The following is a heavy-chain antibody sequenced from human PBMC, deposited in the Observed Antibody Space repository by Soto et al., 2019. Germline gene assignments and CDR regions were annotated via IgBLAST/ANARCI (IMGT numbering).Heavy chain of an antibody. CDR1: GFTFSYG. J-gene: IGHJ4*02. Sequence: VQLLESGGGLIQPGGSLRLSCAASGFTFSYGIHWLRQAPGKGLEWVVYISYDSSNKFYGDSVKGRFTIPRDNSKNTQFLQMNSLRAEDTAVYYCAKLVIGYCSGNTCDDYWGQGTLVAVSS. V-gene: IGHV3-30*18. CDR3: AKLVIGYCSGNTCDDY. D-gene: IGHD2-15*01. CDR2: ISYDSSNK.